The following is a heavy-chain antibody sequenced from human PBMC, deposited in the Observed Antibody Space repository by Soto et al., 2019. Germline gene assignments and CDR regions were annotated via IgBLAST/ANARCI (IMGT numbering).Heavy chain of an antibody. D-gene: IGHD6-19*01. CDR1: GFTFSDYA. Sequence: VQLVESGGGVVQPGRSLRLSCAASGFTFSDYAMHWVRQAPGKGLEWVAVVSHDGRNTHYADSVKGRFTISRDSSKNTVSLEITSLGAEDTAVYYCATGGRQWLVTSDFNYWGQGALVTVSS. V-gene: IGHV3-30*03. CDR2: VSHDGRNT. J-gene: IGHJ4*02. CDR3: ATGGRQWLVTSDFNY.